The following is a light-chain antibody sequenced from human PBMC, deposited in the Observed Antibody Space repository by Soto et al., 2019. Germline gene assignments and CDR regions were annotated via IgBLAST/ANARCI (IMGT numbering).Light chain of an antibody. CDR1: SSDVGGYNY. CDR3: SSYTGSNPPVV. CDR2: DVS. V-gene: IGLV2-14*01. Sequence: QSVLTQPASVSGSPGQSITISCTGTSSDVGGYNYVSWYQQHPGKAPNLIIFDVSNRPSGVSNRFSGSKSGNSASLAISGLQAEDEADYYCSSYTGSNPPVVFGGGTKRTVL. J-gene: IGLJ2*01.